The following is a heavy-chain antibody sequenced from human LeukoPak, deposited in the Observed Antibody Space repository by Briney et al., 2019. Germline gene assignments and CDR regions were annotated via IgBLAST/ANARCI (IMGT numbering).Heavy chain of an antibody. CDR2: INHSGST. Sequence: SETLSLTCAVYGGSFSGYYWSWIRQPPGKGLEWIGEINHSGSTNYNPSLKSRVTISVDTSKNQFSLKLSSVTAADTAVYYCARPARGGSCYVYWGQGTLVTVSS. D-gene: IGHD2-15*01. CDR3: ARPARGGSCYVY. V-gene: IGHV4-34*01. CDR1: GGSFSGYY. J-gene: IGHJ4*02.